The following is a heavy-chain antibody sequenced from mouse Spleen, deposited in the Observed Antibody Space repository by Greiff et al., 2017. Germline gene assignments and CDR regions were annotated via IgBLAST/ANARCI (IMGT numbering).Heavy chain of an antibody. CDR1: GYTFTDYA. J-gene: IGHJ4*01. CDR3: AREEFHAMDY. CDR2: ISTYYGDA. V-gene: IGHV1S137*01. Sequence: QVQLQQSGAELVRPGVSVKISCKGSGYTFTDYAMHWVKQSHAKSLEWIGVISTYYGDASYNQKFKGKATMTVDKSSSTAYMELARLTSEDSAIYYCAREEFHAMDYWGQGTSVTVSS.